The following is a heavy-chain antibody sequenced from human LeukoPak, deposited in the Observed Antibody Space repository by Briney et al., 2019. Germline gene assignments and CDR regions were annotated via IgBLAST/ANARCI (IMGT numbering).Heavy chain of an antibody. CDR2: ISSSSSYI. V-gene: IGHV3-21*01. D-gene: IGHD2-15*01. Sequence: PGGSLRLSCAASGFTFSSYSMNWVRQAPGKGLECVSSISSSSSYIYYTDSVKGRFTISRDNAKNSLYLQMNSLRAEDTAVYYCARDHQEYCSGGSCTYFDYWGQGTLVTVSS. CDR3: ARDHQEYCSGGSCTYFDY. J-gene: IGHJ4*02. CDR1: GFTFSSYS.